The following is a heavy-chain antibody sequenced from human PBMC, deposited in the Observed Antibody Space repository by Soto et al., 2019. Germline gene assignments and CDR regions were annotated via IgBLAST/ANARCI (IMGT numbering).Heavy chain of an antibody. CDR3: ARDYYDILTGYYPVHDY. V-gene: IGHV1-2*04. CDR2: INPNSGGT. J-gene: IGHJ4*02. Sequence: ASVKVSCKASGYTFTGYYMHWVRQAPGQGLEWMGWINPNSGGTNYAQKFQGWVTMARDTSISTAYMELSRLRSDDTAVYYCARDYYDILTGYYPVHDYWGQGTLVTVSS. D-gene: IGHD3-9*01. CDR1: GYTFTGYY.